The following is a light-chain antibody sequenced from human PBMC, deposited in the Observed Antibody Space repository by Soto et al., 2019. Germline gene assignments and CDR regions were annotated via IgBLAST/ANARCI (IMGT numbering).Light chain of an antibody. CDR1: SSNIGGNS. Sequence: SVLTQPPSVSAAPGQEVTISCSGSSSNIGGNSVSWYQQLPGTAPKLLIYDDDKRPSGIPDRFSGSKSGTSATLGITGFQTGDEADYYCGSWDSSLSAYVFATGTKVTVL. V-gene: IGLV1-51*01. CDR3: GSWDSSLSAYV. J-gene: IGLJ1*01. CDR2: DDD.